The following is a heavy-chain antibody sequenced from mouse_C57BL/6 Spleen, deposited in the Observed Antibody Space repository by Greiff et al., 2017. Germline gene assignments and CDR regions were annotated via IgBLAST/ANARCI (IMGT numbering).Heavy chain of an antibody. Sequence: VMLVESGPGLVQPSQSLSITCTVSGFSLTSYGVHWVRQSPGKGLEWLGVIWRGGSTDYNAAFMSRLSITKDNSKSQVFFKMNSLQADDTAIYYCAKNYDRDYAMDYWGQGTSVTVSS. D-gene: IGHD2-12*01. CDR1: GFSLTSYG. CDR2: IWRGGST. V-gene: IGHV2-5*01. J-gene: IGHJ4*01. CDR3: AKNYDRDYAMDY.